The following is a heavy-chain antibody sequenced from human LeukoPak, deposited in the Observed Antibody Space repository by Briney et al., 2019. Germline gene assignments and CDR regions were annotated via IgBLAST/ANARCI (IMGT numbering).Heavy chain of an antibody. CDR2: IYPSGTT. D-gene: IGHD1-1*01. Sequence: PSETLSLTCTVSGYSISSGYYWGWIRQPPGKGLEWIGNIYPSGTTYYNPSLKTRVTISVDTSNNQFSLKLSSVTAADTAVYYCARDRGTWNDDGFDYWGQGTLVTVSS. V-gene: IGHV4-38-2*02. CDR3: ARDRGTWNDDGFDY. J-gene: IGHJ4*02. CDR1: GYSISSGYY.